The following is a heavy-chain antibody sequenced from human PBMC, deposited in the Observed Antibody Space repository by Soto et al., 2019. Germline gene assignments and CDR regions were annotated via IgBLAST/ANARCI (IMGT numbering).Heavy chain of an antibody. D-gene: IGHD3-22*01. CDR2: IYWNDDK. CDR3: AHRGYYYDSSGYYDAFDI. CDR1: GFPLSTSGVG. Sequence: SGPTLGEPTQTLTLTCTISGFPLSTSGVGVGWIRQPPGKALEWLALIYWNDDKRYSPSLMSRLTITKDTSKNQVVLTMTNMDPVDTATYYCAHRGYYYDSSGYYDAFDIWGQGTMVTVSS. J-gene: IGHJ3*02. V-gene: IGHV2-5*01.